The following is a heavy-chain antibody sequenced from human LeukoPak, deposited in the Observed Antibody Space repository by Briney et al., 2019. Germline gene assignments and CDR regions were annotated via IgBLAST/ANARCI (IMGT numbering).Heavy chain of an antibody. D-gene: IGHD2-15*01. CDR3: AREDPRYCSGGSCLRNAFDI. CDR1: GGSISSYY. CDR2: IYTSGST. J-gene: IGHJ3*02. Sequence: SETLSLTCTVSGGSISSYYWSWIRQPAGKGLEWIGRIYTSGSTNYNPSLKSRVTMSVDTSKNQFSLKLSSVTAADTAVYYCAREDPRYCSGGSCLRNAFDIWGQGTMVTVSS. V-gene: IGHV4-4*07.